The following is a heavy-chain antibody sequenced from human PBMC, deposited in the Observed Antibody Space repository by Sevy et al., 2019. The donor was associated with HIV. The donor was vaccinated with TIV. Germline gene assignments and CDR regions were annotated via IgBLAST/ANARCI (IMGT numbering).Heavy chain of an antibody. J-gene: IGHJ6*02. CDR2: ISLSGSTI. CDR3: VRGGPAASFGLDV. CDR1: GFIFSAYT. Sequence: GGSLRLSCAASGFIFSAYTMNWVRQAPGEGLEWLSHISLSGSTIYDADSVRGRFTISRDNAKNSVYLQMESLRVEDTAMYYCVRGGPAASFGLDVWGQGTTVTVSS. V-gene: IGHV3-48*01. D-gene: IGHD2-2*01.